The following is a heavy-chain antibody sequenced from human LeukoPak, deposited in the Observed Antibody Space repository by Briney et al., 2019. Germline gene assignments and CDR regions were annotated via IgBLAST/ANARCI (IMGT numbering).Heavy chain of an antibody. CDR1: GYTFTGYY. D-gene: IGHD3-22*01. CDR3: ARKEYYYDSSGYSSPYYFDY. Sequence: ASVKVSCKASGYTFTGYYMHWVRQAPGQGLEWMGWINPNSGGTNYAQKFQGRVTMTRDTSISTAYMELSRLRSDATAVYYCARKEYYYDSSGYSSPYYFDYWGQGTLVTVSS. V-gene: IGHV1-2*02. J-gene: IGHJ4*02. CDR2: INPNSGGT.